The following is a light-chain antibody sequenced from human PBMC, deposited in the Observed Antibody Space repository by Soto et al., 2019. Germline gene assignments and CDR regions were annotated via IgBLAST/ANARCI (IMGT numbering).Light chain of an antibody. J-gene: IGKJ3*01. CDR3: QTDNRSPSLRFT. CDR2: GAS. V-gene: IGKV1-27*01. Sequence: DIQMTQSPSSLSASVGDRVTITCRASQDLSDRIACCQHNPGRGPKLLIYGASTSQSGGPARFSGGGSGTTFTPAISTLQPGEVASYSCQTDNRSPSLRFTFGPGTKVDIK. CDR1: QDLSDR.